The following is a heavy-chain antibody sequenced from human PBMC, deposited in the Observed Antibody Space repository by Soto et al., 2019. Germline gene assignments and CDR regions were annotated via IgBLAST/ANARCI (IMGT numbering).Heavy chain of an antibody. V-gene: IGHV4-30-4*01. Sequence: SETLSLTCTVSGGSINTGDYYWSWIRQPPGKGLEWIGYIYYSGRTYYNQSLKSRVTISVDTSKNQFSLKLSSVTAADTAVYYCARATGPWGSRSEDYYYYGMDVWGQGTTVSVSS. CDR3: ARATGPWGSRSEDYYYYGMDV. CDR2: IYYSGRT. D-gene: IGHD3-10*01. J-gene: IGHJ6*02. CDR1: GGSINTGDYY.